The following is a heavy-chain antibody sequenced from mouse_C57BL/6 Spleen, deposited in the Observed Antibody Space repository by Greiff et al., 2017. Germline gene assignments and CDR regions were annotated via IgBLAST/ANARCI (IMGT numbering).Heavy chain of an antibody. J-gene: IGHJ3*01. CDR1: GFTFSDAW. CDR2: IRNKANNNAT. CDR3: TSPSFYDGFAY. V-gene: IGHV6-6*01. D-gene: IGHD2-12*01. Sequence: DVKLVESGGGLVQPGGSMKLSCAASGFTFSDAWMDWVRQSPEKGLEWVAEIRNKANNNATYYAESVKGRFTISRDDSKSSVYLQMNSLRAEDTGIYYCTSPSFYDGFAYWGQGTLVTVSA.